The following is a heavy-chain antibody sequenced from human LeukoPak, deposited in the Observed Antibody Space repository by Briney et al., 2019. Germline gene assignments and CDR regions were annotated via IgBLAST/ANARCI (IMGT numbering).Heavy chain of an antibody. Sequence: PGGSLTLSCAASGFTFSSYQMNWVRQAPGKGLEWVSYISSSGSSNYYADSVKGRFTISRDNAKNSLFLQMNSLRAEDTAVYYCASSIIPAVVRDYLGQGSMVTVSS. V-gene: IGHV3-48*03. CDR2: ISSSGSSN. CDR3: ASSIIPAVVRDY. D-gene: IGHD2-2*01. J-gene: IGHJ4*02. CDR1: GFTFSSYQ.